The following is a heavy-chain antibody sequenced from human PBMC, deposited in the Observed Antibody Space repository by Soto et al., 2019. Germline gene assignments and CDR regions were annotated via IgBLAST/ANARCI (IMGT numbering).Heavy chain of an antibody. D-gene: IGHD3-9*01. Sequence: EVQLVESGGDLVQPGRSLRLSCAASGFTFDDYAMHWVRQAPGKGLEWVSGISWNSGNKGYADSVKGRFTISRDNAKNFLYLEINSLRAEDTALYYCAKEAGLVRFFDWLSNGLDVWGQGTAVTVS. CDR2: ISWNSGNK. CDR3: AKEAGLVRFFDWLSNGLDV. V-gene: IGHV3-9*01. J-gene: IGHJ6*02. CDR1: GFTFDDYA.